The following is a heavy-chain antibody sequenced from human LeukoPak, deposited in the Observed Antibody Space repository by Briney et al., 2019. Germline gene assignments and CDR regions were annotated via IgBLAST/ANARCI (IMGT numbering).Heavy chain of an antibody. V-gene: IGHV1-2*06. CDR3: HTYYYDSSGLYYFDY. CDR1: GYTFTGYY. J-gene: IGHJ4*02. Sequence: GASVKVSCKASGYTFTGYYMHWVRQAPGQGLEWMGRINPNSGGTSYAQKFQGRVTMTRDTSISTAYMELSRLRSDDTAVYYCHTYYYDSSGLYYFDYWGQGTLVTVSS. D-gene: IGHD3-22*01. CDR2: INPNSGGT.